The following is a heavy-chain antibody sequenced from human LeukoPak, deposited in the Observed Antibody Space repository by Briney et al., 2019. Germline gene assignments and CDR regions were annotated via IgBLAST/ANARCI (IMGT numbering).Heavy chain of an antibody. CDR3: ARGVPYDSWSGPHYSDY. CDR1: RFTLSTYW. Sequence: GGSLRLSCAASRFTLSTYWMSWVRRAPGKGLEWVAHIKQDGSQEYYVDSVKGRFTISRDSAKNSLYLQMNSLRAEDTAVYYCARGVPYDSWSGPHYSDYWGQGTLVTVSS. CDR2: IKQDGSQE. J-gene: IGHJ4*02. D-gene: IGHD3-3*01. V-gene: IGHV3-7*01.